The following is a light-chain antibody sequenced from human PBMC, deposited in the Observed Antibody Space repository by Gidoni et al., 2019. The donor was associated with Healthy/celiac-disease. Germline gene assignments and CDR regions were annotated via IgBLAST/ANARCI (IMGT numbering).Light chain of an antibody. CDR3: QQYGSSPPKYT. J-gene: IGKJ2*01. CDR1: QSVSSSY. CDR2: GAS. Sequence: EIVLTQSPGTLSVSPGERATLSCRASQSVSSSYLAWYQQKPGQAPRLLIYGASSRATGIPDRFSGSGSGTDFTLTISRLEPEDFAVYYCQQYGSSPPKYTFGQXTKLEIK. V-gene: IGKV3-20*01.